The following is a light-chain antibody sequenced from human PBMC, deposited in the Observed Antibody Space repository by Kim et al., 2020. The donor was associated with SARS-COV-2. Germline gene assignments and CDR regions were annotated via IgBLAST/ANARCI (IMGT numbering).Light chain of an antibody. CDR1: TGAVSSSYY. V-gene: IGLV7-43*01. J-gene: IGLJ2*01. Sequence: QTVVTQEPSLTVSPGGTVTLTCASITGAVSSSYYPTWFQQKPGQPPRALIYSTSNKYSWTPARFSGSLLGGKAALTLSGVQPEDEADYYCLLHYGAAQVWVFGGGTQLTVL. CDR2: STS. CDR3: LLHYGAAQVWV.